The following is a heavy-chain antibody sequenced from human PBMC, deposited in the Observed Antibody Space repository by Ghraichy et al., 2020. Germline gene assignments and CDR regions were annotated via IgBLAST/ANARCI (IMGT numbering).Heavy chain of an antibody. V-gene: IGHV1-69*06. J-gene: IGHJ4*02. D-gene: IGHD3-22*01. Sequence: SVKVSCKASGGTFSSYAISWVRQAPGQGLEWMGGIIPIFGTANYAQKFQGRVTITADKSTSTAYMELSSLRSEDTAVYYCARYYDSSGYYYLGFDYWGQGTLVTVSS. CDR2: IIPIFGTA. CDR1: GGTFSSYA. CDR3: ARYYDSSGYYYLGFDY.